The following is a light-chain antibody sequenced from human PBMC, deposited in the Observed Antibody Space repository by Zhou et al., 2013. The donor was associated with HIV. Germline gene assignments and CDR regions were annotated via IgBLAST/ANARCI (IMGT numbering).Light chain of an antibody. J-gene: IGKJ1*01. CDR1: QRVKSY. V-gene: IGKV3-11*01. Sequence: EIVLTQSPATLSLSPGERATLSCRASQRVKSYLAWYQQKPGQAPRLLIYDASNRATGIPARFSGSGSGTDFALTISSLEPEDFAVYYCQQRRTFGQGTKVEIK. CDR2: DAS. CDR3: QQRRT.